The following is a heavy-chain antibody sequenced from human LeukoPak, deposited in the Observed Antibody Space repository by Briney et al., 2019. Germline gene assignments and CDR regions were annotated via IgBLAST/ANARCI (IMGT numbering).Heavy chain of an antibody. CDR2: IYHRESG. CDR1: GKSLTTVYY. Sequence: PSETLSLTCDVSGKSLTTVYYGAWIRQPPGKALEWIGIIYHRESGHYQPSLKSRVSMAVDTSKNQFSLRLSAVTAADTAVYYCARALQYCTSGCAYLFDYWGQGTLVAVSS. V-gene: IGHV4-38-2*01. J-gene: IGHJ4*02. CDR3: ARALQYCTSGCAYLFDY. D-gene: IGHD2-8*01.